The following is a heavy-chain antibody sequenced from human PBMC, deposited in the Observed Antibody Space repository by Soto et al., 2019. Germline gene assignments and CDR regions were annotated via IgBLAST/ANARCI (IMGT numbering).Heavy chain of an antibody. CDR1: GGSISSYY. Sequence: SETLSLTCTVSGGSISSYYWSWIRQPPGKGLEWIGEINHSGSTNYNPSLKSRVTISVDTSKSQFSLKLSSVTAADTAVYYCARVTPGPIYYYGSGSYLGGLDYWGQGTLVTVSS. CDR2: INHSGST. V-gene: IGHV4-34*01. CDR3: ARVTPGPIYYYGSGSYLGGLDY. D-gene: IGHD3-10*01. J-gene: IGHJ4*02.